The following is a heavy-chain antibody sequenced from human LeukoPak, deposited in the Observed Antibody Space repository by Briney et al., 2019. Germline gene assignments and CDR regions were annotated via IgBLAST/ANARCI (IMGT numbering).Heavy chain of an antibody. J-gene: IGHJ4*02. CDR2: IWYDGSNK. CDR1: GFTFSSYG. V-gene: IGHV3-33*01. Sequence: GRSLRLSCAASGFTFSSYGMHWVRQAPGKGLEWVAVIWYDGSNKYYADSVKGRFTISRDNSKNTLYLQMNSPRAEDTAVYYCARGGARYYGDYNPPFDYWGQGTLVTVSS. CDR3: ARGGARYYGDYNPPFDY. D-gene: IGHD4-17*01.